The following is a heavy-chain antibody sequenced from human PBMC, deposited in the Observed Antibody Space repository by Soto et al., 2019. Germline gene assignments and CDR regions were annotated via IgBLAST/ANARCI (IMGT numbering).Heavy chain of an antibody. CDR3: ARGGLKDGYNYYFDY. D-gene: IGHD3-16*01. Sequence: SETLSLTCAVSGYSISSGYYWGWIRQPPGKGLEWIGSIYHSGSTYYNPSLKSRVTISVDTSKNQFSLKLSSVTPEDTAVYYCARGGLKDGYNYYFDYWGQGTLVTVSS. J-gene: IGHJ4*02. V-gene: IGHV4-38-2*01. CDR2: IYHSGST. CDR1: GYSISSGYY.